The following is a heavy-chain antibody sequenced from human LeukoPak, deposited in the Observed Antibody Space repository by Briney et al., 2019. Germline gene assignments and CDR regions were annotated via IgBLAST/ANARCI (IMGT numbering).Heavy chain of an antibody. CDR3: ARHVAYYGSGSYIYYYYYMDV. J-gene: IGHJ6*03. D-gene: IGHD3-10*01. CDR1: GGSFSGYY. CDR2: INHSGST. V-gene: IGHV4-34*01. Sequence: SETLSLTCAVYGGSFSGYYWSWIRQPPGKGLEWIGEINHSGSTNYNPSLKSRVTISVDTSKNQFSLKLSSVTAADTAVYYCARHVAYYGSGSYIYYYYYMDVWGKGTTVTISS.